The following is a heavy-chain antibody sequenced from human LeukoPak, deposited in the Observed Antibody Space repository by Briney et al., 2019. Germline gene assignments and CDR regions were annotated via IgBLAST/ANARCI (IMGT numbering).Heavy chain of an antibody. D-gene: IGHD2-2*01. J-gene: IGHJ6*04. CDR2: ISAYYGNT. CDR1: GYTFTSYG. Sequence: ASVKVSCKASGYTFTSYGISWVRQAPGQGLEWMGWISAYYGNTNYARKLQGRVTMTTDTSTSTAYMELRSLRSDDTAVYYCAREAPADDVHYGMDVWGKGTTVTVSS. CDR3: AREAPADDVHYGMDV. V-gene: IGHV1-18*04.